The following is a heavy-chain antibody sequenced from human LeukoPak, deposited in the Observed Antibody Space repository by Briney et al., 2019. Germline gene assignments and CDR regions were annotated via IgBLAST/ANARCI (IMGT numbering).Heavy chain of an antibody. J-gene: IGHJ4*02. CDR3: ARDVSLSSGWYGGIQEDYYFDY. Sequence: ASVKVSCKASGYTFTGYYMHWVRQAPGQGLEWTGRINPNSGGTNYAQKFQGRVTMTRDTSISTAYMELSRLRSDDTAVYYCARDVSLSSGWYGGIQEDYYFDYWGQGTLVTVSS. CDR2: INPNSGGT. D-gene: IGHD6-19*01. CDR1: GYTFTGYY. V-gene: IGHV1-2*06.